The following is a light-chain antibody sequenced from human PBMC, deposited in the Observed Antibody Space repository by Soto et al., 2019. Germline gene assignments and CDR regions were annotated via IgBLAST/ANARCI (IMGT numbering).Light chain of an antibody. J-gene: IGLJ1*01. CDR3: CSYGGGNNFYV. Sequence: QSALTQPASVSGSAGQSITVSCTATTSYVGSYDYVSWYQHHPGKAPKLIISEVNKRPSGVSNRFSGSKSGNTASLTISGLQPEDEAHYYCCSYGGGNNFYVFGTGTKLTVL. CDR1: TSYVGSYDY. CDR2: EVN. V-gene: IGLV2-14*01.